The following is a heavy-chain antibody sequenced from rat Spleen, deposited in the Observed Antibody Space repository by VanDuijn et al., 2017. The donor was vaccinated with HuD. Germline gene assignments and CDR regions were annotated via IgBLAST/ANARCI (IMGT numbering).Heavy chain of an antibody. V-gene: IGHV5-22*01. D-gene: IGHD1-1*01. CDR1: GFTFSDYY. Sequence: EVQLVESGGGLVQPGRSLKLSCAASGFTFSDYYMAWVRQAPKKGLEWVASISYEGSSTYYGDSVKGRFTISRDNAKSTLYLQMSSLRSEETATYYCARHCYSGSWYFDFWCPGTMVTVSS. J-gene: IGHJ1*01. CDR2: ISYEGSST. CDR3: ARHCYSGSWYFDF.